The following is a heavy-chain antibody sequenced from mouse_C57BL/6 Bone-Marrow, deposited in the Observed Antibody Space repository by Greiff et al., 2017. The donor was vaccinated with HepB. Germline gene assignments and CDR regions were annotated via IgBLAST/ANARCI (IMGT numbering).Heavy chain of an antibody. V-gene: IGHV5-16*01. J-gene: IGHJ2*01. CDR2: INYDGSST. Sequence: EVKVVESEGGLVQPGSSMKLSCTASGFTFSDYYMAWVRQVPEKGLEWVANINYDGSSTYYLDSLKSRFIISRDNAKNILYLQMSSLKSEDTATYYCARVIITTVVASYYFDYWGQGTTLTVSS. CDR1: GFTFSDYY. CDR3: ARVIITTVVASYYFDY. D-gene: IGHD1-1*01.